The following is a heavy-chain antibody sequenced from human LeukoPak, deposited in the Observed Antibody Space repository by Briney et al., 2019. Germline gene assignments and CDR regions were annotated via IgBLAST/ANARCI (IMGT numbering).Heavy chain of an antibody. CDR3: AKALIREDAFDI. V-gene: IGHV3-30*18. CDR2: ISYDGSNK. D-gene: IGHD2-8*01. J-gene: IGHJ3*02. CDR1: GFTFSSYG. Sequence: GGSLRLSCAASGFTFSSYGMHWVRQAPGKGLEWVAVISYDGSNKYYADSVKGRFTISRDNSKNTLYLQMNSLRAEDTAIYYCAKALIREDAFDIWGQGTMVTVSS.